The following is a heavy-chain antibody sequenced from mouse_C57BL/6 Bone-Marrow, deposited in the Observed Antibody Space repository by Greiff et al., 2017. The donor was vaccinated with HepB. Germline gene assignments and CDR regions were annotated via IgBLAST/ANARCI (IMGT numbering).Heavy chain of an antibody. J-gene: IGHJ4*01. V-gene: IGHV1-26*01. CDR2: INPNNGGT. D-gene: IGHD1-1*01. CDR1: GYTFTDYY. Sequence: EVQLQQSGPELVKPGASVKISCKASGYTFTDYYMNWVKQSHGKSLEWIGDINPNNGGTSYNQKFKGKATLTVDKSSSTAYMELRSLTSEDSAVYYCARSITTVVECAMDYWGQGTSVTVSS. CDR3: ARSITTVVECAMDY.